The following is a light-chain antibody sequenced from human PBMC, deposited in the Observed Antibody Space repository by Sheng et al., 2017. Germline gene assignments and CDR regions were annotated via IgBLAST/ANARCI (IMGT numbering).Light chain of an antibody. J-gene: IGKJ2*01. CDR2: KAS. CDR1: QSISSW. Sequence: DIQMTQSPSTLSASVGDRVTITCRASQSISSWLAWYQQKPGKAPKLLIYKASSLESGVPSRFSGSGSGTEFTLTISSLQPDDFATYYCQQYNSLRYTFGQGTKLEI. CDR3: QQYNSLRYT. V-gene: IGKV1-5*03.